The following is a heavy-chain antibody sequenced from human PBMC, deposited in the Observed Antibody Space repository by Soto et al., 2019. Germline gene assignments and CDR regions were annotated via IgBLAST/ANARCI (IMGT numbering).Heavy chain of an antibody. CDR3: TKYRRTDAEGDSFDY. CDR2: IHYSGST. V-gene: IGHV4-59*01. CDR1: GGSISVSY. J-gene: IGHJ4*02. Sequence: PSETLSLTCTVSGGSISVSYWSWIRHTPGKVLEWFGYIHYSGSTNYNPSLKSRVTMSVDTANNQFSLQFSSVSAADTAVYFGTKYRRTDAEGDSFDYWGQGALVTVSS. D-gene: IGHD2-2*01.